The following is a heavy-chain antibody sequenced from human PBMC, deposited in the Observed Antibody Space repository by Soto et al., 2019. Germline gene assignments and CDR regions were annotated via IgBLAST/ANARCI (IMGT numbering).Heavy chain of an antibody. CDR3: ATDRANSNWPNFCS. CDR2: VLPFLDLT. CDR1: GGTFSIYT. J-gene: IGHJ4*02. V-gene: IGHV1-69*02. Sequence: QVQLVQSGSEVKKPGSSVRVSCKTSGGTFSIYTFSWVRQAPGQGLEWMGRVLPFLDLTSYSQKFQGRVTITANKSTATAYLDLSSLTSEDTAVYYCATDRANSNWPNFCSWGQGTLVTVSS. D-gene: IGHD6-13*01.